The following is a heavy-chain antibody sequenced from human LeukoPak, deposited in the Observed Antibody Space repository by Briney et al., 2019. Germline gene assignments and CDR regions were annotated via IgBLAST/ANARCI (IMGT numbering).Heavy chain of an antibody. V-gene: IGHV4-61*02. J-gene: IGHJ4*02. CDR2: IYTSGRN. D-gene: IGHD2-2*01. CDR1: GGSISSGSYY. CDR3: ARVNPVYCSSTSCYTFDY. Sequence: SETLSLTCAVSGGSISSGSYYWGWIRQPAGKGLEWIMRIYTSGRNNSNPSLKSRVTISVNTSKNHFYLKLSSVTAADTAVYYCARVNPVYCSSTSCYTFDYWGQGTLVTVSS.